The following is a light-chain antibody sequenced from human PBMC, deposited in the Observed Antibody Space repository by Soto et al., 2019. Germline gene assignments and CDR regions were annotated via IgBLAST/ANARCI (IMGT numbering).Light chain of an antibody. J-gene: IGLJ1*01. CDR2: YNN. V-gene: IGLV1-47*02. CDR1: DSNIGSNS. CDR3: AAWDASLSACV. Sequence: QSVLTQPPSASGTAGQVVTISCSGGDSNIGSNSVYWYQHLPRMAPKLLIYYNNQRPSGVPDRFSGSRSGTSASLAIVGLRSEDDAVYYCAAWDASLSACVFGNGTKVTAL.